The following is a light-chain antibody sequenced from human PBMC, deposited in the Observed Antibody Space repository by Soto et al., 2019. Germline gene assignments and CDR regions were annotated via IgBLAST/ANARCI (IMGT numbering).Light chain of an antibody. Sequence: SALTQPASVSGSPGQSITISCTGTSSDVGGYNYLSWYQQNPGKAPKVMIYEVSNRPSGVSNRFSGSKSGNTASLTISGLQAEDEADYYCSSYTTSGTPVFGGGTKPTVL. CDR2: EVS. CDR1: SSDVGGYNY. V-gene: IGLV2-14*01. CDR3: SSYTTSGTPV. J-gene: IGLJ3*02.